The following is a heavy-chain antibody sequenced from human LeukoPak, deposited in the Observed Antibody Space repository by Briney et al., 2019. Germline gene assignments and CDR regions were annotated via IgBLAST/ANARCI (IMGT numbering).Heavy chain of an antibody. V-gene: IGHV5-51*01. J-gene: IGHJ4*02. CDR1: GYSFTSYW. CDR3: ARQLEDYDILTGYYRIFDY. CDR2: IYPGDSDT. D-gene: IGHD3-9*01. Sequence: PGESLKISCNGSGYSFTSYWIGWVRQMPGKGLEWMGIIYPGDSDTRYSPSFQGQVTISADKSISTAYLQWSSLKASDTAMYYCARQLEDYDILTGYYRIFDYWGQGTLVTVSS.